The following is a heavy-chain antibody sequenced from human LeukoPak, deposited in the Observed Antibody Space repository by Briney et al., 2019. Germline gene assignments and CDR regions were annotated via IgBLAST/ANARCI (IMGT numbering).Heavy chain of an antibody. D-gene: IGHD2-15*01. J-gene: IGHJ6*04. V-gene: IGHV3-23*01. CDR1: GFTFSSYA. Sequence: QSGGSLRLSCAASGFTFSSYAMSWVRQAPGKGLEWVSAISGSGGSTYYADSVKGRFTISRDNSKNTLYLQMNSLRAEDTAVYYCAKSSCSGGSCYYYYYGMDVWGKGTTVTVSS. CDR2: ISGSGGST. CDR3: AKSSCSGGSCYYYYYGMDV.